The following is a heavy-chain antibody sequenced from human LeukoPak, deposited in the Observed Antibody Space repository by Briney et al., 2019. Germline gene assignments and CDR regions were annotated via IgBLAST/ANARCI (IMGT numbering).Heavy chain of an antibody. V-gene: IGHV4-59*01. CDR1: GGSISSYY. CDR2: IYYSGST. J-gene: IGHJ4*02. Sequence: PSETLSLTCTVSGGSISSYYWSWIRQPPGKGLEWIGYIYYSGSTNYNPSLKSRVTISVDTSKNQFSLKLSSVTAADTAVYYCAREYSGGGCFDYWGQGTLVTVSS. CDR3: AREYSGGGCFDY. D-gene: IGHD1-26*01.